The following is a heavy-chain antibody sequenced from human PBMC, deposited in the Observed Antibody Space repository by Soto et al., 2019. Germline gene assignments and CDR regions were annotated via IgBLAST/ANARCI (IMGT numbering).Heavy chain of an antibody. Sequence: ASVKVSCKASGYTFTGYYMHWVRPAPGQGLEWMGWINPNSGGTNYAQKFQGWVTMTRDTSISTAYMELSRLRSDDTAVYYCARSGYSSSWYNWFDPWGQGTLVTVS. J-gene: IGHJ5*02. D-gene: IGHD6-13*01. CDR1: GYTFTGYY. CDR2: INPNSGGT. CDR3: ARSGYSSSWYNWFDP. V-gene: IGHV1-2*04.